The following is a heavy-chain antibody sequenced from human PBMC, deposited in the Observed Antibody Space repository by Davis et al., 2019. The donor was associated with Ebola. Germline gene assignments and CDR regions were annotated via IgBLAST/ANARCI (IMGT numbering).Heavy chain of an antibody. CDR1: GGSISSYY. D-gene: IGHD3-22*01. CDR3: ARSAYYYDSSGYYGVIHLDY. J-gene: IGHJ4*02. CDR2: IYYSGSP. V-gene: IGHV4-59*01. Sequence: MPSETLSLTCTVSGGSISSYYWSWIRQPPGKGLEWIGYIYYSGSPNYNPSLKSRVTISVDTSKNQFSLKLTSVTAADTAVYYCARSAYYYDSSGYYGVIHLDYWGQGTLVTVSS.